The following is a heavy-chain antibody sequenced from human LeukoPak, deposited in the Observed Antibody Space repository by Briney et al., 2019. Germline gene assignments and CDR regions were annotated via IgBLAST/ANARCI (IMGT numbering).Heavy chain of an antibody. J-gene: IGHJ4*02. CDR2: IRSKANSYAT. V-gene: IGHV3-73*01. D-gene: IGHD2-15*01. Sequence: GGSLRLSCAAPGFTFSGSAMHLVRQASGKGLEWVGRIRSKANSYATAYAASVKGRVTISRDDSKNTAYLQMNSLKTEDTAVYYCTRHFDVVVVAATPEFDYWGQGTLVTVSS. CDR1: GFTFSGSA. CDR3: TRHFDVVVVAATPEFDY.